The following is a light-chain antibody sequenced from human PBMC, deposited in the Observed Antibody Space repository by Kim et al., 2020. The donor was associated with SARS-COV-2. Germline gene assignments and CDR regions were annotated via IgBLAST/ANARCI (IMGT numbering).Light chain of an antibody. Sequence: EIVMTQSPATLSVSPGERATLSCRASQSVSSNLAWYQQKPGQPPRRLIYGAATRATGIPARCSGSSSGTEFTLTTSSLQSEDVVVYYCQQYNNWPPLTFGGGTKVDIK. CDR2: GAA. V-gene: IGKV3-15*01. CDR3: QQYNNWPPLT. J-gene: IGKJ4*01. CDR1: QSVSSN.